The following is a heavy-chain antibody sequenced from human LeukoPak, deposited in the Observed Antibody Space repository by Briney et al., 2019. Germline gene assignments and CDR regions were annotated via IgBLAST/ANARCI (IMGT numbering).Heavy chain of an antibody. CDR2: IKQNGREK. D-gene: IGHD5-12*01. CDR3: ARVLCGDDYLDY. Sequence: GGSLRLSCAASGFTFSNYWMSWVRQAPGKGLEWVANIKQNGREKYYVDSVKGRFSISRDNAKNSLYVQMNSLRAEDTAVYYCARVLCGDDYLDYWGQGTLVTVSS. V-gene: IGHV3-7*01. CDR1: GFTFSNYW. J-gene: IGHJ4*02.